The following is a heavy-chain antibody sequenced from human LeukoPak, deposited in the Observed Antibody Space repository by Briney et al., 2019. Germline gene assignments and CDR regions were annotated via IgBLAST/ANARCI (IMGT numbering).Heavy chain of an antibody. J-gene: IGHJ5*02. Sequence: SETLSLTCTVPGDSISTYYWSWIRQPAGKGLEWIGRVYVTGSTNLNPALQSRVTMSVDTSKNQFSLKLTSVTAADTAVYYCARDRQWLVDHWGQGTLVTVSS. V-gene: IGHV4-4*07. D-gene: IGHD6-19*01. CDR3: ARDRQWLVDH. CDR1: GDSISTYY. CDR2: VYVTGST.